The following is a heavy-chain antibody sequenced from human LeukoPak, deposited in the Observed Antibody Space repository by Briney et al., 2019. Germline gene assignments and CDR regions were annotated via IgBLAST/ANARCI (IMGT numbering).Heavy chain of an antibody. Sequence: AVKVSCKASGGTFSSYAISWVRQAPGQGLEWMGRIIPILGIANYAQKFQGRVTITADKSTSTAYMELSSLRSEDTAVYYCARDRIVVVPAANSYYFDYWGQGTLVTVSS. J-gene: IGHJ4*02. CDR3: ARDRIVVVPAANSYYFDY. D-gene: IGHD2-2*01. CDR1: GGTFSSYA. V-gene: IGHV1-69*04. CDR2: IIPILGIA.